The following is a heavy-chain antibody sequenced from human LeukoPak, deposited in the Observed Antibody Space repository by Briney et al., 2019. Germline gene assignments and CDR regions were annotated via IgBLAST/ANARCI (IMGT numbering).Heavy chain of an antibody. V-gene: IGHV3-30*18. Sequence: GGSLRLSCAASGFTFTTYGLHWGRQAPGKGLGWVAAIASNVGGEYYADSVKGRFTISRDNSKNTLFLQMNSLRPDDTAVYYCAKRGHYSINWYHYFDYWGQGTLVTVSS. CDR1: GFTFTTYG. D-gene: IGHD6-13*01. CDR3: AKRGHYSINWYHYFDY. CDR2: IASNVGGE. J-gene: IGHJ4*02.